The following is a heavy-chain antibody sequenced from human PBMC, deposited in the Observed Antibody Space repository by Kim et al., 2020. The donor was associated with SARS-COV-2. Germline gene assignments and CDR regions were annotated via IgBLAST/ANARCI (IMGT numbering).Heavy chain of an antibody. CDR3: ARSVFGDNY. CDR1: GFTFSHDW. Sequence: GGSLRLSCAASGFTFSHDWMTWVRQAPGKGLEWVANINQDGSESYYVDSVKGRFTISRDNAKNSLYWQMNSLRVEDTAVYYCARSVFGDNYWGQGTLV. CDR2: INQDGSES. V-gene: IGHV3-7*01. J-gene: IGHJ4*02. D-gene: IGHD3-10*02.